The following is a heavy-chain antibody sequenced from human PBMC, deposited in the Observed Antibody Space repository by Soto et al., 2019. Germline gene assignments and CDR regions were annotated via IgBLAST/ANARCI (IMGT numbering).Heavy chain of an antibody. J-gene: IGHJ5*02. CDR1: GGSISSYY. CDR2: IYYSGST. D-gene: IGHD6-13*01. V-gene: IGHV4-59*08. CDR3: ARHRGEGIAAAIVPFDP. Sequence: QVQLQESGPGLVKPSETLSLTCTVSGGSISSYYWSWIRQPPGKGLEWIGYIYYSGSTNYNPTLKSRVTMSVDTSKYQFPLKLRSVTAADTAVYYCARHRGEGIAAAIVPFDPRGQGTLVTVSS.